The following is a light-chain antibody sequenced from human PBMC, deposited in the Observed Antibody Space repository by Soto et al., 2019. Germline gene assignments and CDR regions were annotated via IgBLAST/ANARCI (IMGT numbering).Light chain of an antibody. Sequence: QSVLTQPPSASGSPGQSVTISCTGTSSDVGHYNYVAWYQQHPAKAPKLMIYEVNKRPSGVPDRFSGSTSGNTASLTVSGLRPEDEADYYCSSYADSNNWVFGGGTKLTVL. V-gene: IGLV2-8*01. J-gene: IGLJ3*02. CDR1: SSDVGHYNY. CDR2: EVN. CDR3: SSYADSNNWV.